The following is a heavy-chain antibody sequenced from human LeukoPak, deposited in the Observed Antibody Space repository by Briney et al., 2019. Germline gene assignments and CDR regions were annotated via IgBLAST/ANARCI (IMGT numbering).Heavy chain of an antibody. CDR1: GYTSTSYA. D-gene: IGHD3-22*01. J-gene: IGHJ4*02. CDR2: INAGNGNT. CDR3: ARDYYDSSGYWGLNY. Sequence: ASVKVSCKASGYTSTSYAMHWVRQAPGQRLEWMGWINAGNGNTKYSQEFQGRVTITRDTSASTVYMELSSLRSEDMAVYYCARDYYDSSGYWGLNYWGQGTLVTVSS. V-gene: IGHV1-3*03.